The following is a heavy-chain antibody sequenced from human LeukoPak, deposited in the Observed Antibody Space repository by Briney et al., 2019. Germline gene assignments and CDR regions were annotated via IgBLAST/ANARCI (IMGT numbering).Heavy chain of an antibody. V-gene: IGHV3-23*01. Sequence: GGSLRLSCAASGFTFSSYAMSWVRQASGKGLEWVSAISGSGGSTYYADSVKGRFTISRDNSKNTLYLQMNSLRAEDTAVYYCVKPSWRSGSPPSNFDYWGQGTLVTVSS. CDR1: GFTFSSYA. J-gene: IGHJ4*02. CDR2: ISGSGGST. D-gene: IGHD3-3*01. CDR3: VKPSWRSGSPPSNFDY.